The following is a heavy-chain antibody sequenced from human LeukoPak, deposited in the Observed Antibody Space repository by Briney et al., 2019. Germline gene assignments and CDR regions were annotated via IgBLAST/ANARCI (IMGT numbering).Heavy chain of an antibody. CDR1: GYTFTGYY. CDR2: INPNSGGT. CDR3: ARVGCSGGSCYPIPFDP. Sequence: ASAKVSCKASGYTFTGYYMHWVRQAPGQGLEWMGWINPNSGGTNYAQKFQGRVTMTRDTSISTAYMELSRLRSDDTAVYYCARVGCSGGSCYPIPFDPWGQGTLVTVSS. V-gene: IGHV1-2*02. D-gene: IGHD2-15*01. J-gene: IGHJ5*02.